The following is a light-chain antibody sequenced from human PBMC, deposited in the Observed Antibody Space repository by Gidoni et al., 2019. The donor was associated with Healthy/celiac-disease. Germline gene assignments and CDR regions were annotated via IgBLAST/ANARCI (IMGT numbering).Light chain of an antibody. J-gene: IGLJ2*01. CDR2: GKN. Sequence: SSELTPDPSVSVAFGQTVRITCQGDSLRRYYASWYQQKPGQAPVLVIYGKNNRPSGIPDRFSGSSSGNTASLTITGAQAEEEADYDCNSGDSSGNHVVFGGGTKLTVL. V-gene: IGLV3-19*01. CDR1: SLRRYY. CDR3: NSGDSSGNHVV.